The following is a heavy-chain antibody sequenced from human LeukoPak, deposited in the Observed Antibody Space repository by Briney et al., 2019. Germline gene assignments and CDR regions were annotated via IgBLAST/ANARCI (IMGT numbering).Heavy chain of an antibody. J-gene: IGHJ4*02. CDR1: GFTVNSNS. CDR3: ARGAGYNYPYYFDY. Sequence: GGSLRLSCAASGFTVNSNSMSWVRQATGKGLECVAAIYSGDSTYYPDSVKGRFTISRDNSKNTLYLQMNSLRAEDTAVYYCARGAGYNYPYYFDYWGQGTLVTVSS. D-gene: IGHD5-24*01. CDR2: IYSGDST. V-gene: IGHV3-53*01.